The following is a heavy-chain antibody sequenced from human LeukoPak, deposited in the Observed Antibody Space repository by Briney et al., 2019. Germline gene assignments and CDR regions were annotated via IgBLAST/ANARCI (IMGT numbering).Heavy chain of an antibody. CDR2: ISSSSSYI. J-gene: IGHJ2*01. CDR3: AREERDGYNYYWYFDL. D-gene: IGHD5-24*01. V-gene: IGHV3-21*01. Sequence: PGGSLRLSCAASGFTFSSYSMNWVRQAPGKGLEWVSSISSSSSYIYYADSVKGRFTISRDNAKNSLYLQMSSLRAEDTAVHYCAREERDGYNYYWYFDLWGRGTLVTVSS. CDR1: GFTFSSYS.